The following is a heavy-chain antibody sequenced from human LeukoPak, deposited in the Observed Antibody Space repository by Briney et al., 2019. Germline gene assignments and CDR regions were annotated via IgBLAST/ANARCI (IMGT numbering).Heavy chain of an antibody. CDR3: AREEVRRAVAGYFDY. CDR1: GYTFTNYG. CDR2: ISAYNGNT. D-gene: IGHD6-19*01. J-gene: IGHJ4*02. Sequence: ASVKVSCKASGYTFTNYGISWVRQAPGQGLEWVGWISAYNGNTNYAQKLQGRVTMTTDTSTSTAYMELRSLRSDDTAVYYCAREEVRRAVAGYFDYWGQGTLVTVSS. V-gene: IGHV1-18*01.